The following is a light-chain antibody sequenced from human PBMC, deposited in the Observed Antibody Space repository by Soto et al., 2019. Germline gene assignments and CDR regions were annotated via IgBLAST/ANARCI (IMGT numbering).Light chain of an antibody. J-gene: IGKJ1*01. CDR2: DAS. Sequence: DIQITQSPSTLSTSVGDRGTITCRASQSISSWLAWYQKKPGKALKLLIYDASSLESGVPSRFSGSGSGTEFTLTISSXQPDDFATYYCKQYNSYTWTFGQGTKVDSK. CDR1: QSISSW. V-gene: IGKV1-5*01. CDR3: KQYNSYTWT.